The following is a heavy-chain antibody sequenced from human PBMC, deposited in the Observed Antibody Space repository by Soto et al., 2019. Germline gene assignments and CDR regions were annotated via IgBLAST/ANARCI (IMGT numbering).Heavy chain of an antibody. CDR1: GGSLSSYY. V-gene: IGHV4-59*01. J-gene: IGHJ6*02. CDR2: IYYSGST. CDR3: ARDARGFGEVVMDV. Sequence: XTLSLPCTVSGGSLSSYYWSWIRQPPGKGLELIGYIYYSGSTNYNPSLKSRVTISVDTSKNQFSLKLSSVTSADTAVYYCARDARGFGEVVMDVWGQGTTGTVSS. D-gene: IGHD3-10*01.